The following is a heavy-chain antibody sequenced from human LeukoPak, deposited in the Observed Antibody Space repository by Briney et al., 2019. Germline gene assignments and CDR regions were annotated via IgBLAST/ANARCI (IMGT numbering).Heavy chain of an antibody. Sequence: GGSLRLSCAASGFTFSSYSMNWVRQAPGKGLEWVSSISSSSSYIYYADSVKGRFTISRDNAKNSLYLQMNRQRAEDTAVYYCARVVVVPAAIYYYGMDVWGQGTTVTVSS. CDR2: ISSSSSYI. J-gene: IGHJ6*02. CDR1: GFTFSSYS. CDR3: ARVVVVPAAIYYYGMDV. D-gene: IGHD2-2*01. V-gene: IGHV3-21*01.